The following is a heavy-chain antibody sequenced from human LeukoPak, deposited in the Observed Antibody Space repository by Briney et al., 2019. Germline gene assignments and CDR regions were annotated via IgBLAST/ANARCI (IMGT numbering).Heavy chain of an antibody. V-gene: IGHV3-21*04. D-gene: IGHD5-12*01. CDR2: ISSSSSYI. Sequence: GGSLRLSCAASGFTFSNYNMNWVRQAPGKGLEWVSSISSSSSYIYYADSVKGRFTISRDNAKNSLYLQMNSLRTEDTALYYCAKGGVATTPSLDYWGQGTLVTVSS. J-gene: IGHJ4*02. CDR3: AKGGVATTPSLDY. CDR1: GFTFSNYN.